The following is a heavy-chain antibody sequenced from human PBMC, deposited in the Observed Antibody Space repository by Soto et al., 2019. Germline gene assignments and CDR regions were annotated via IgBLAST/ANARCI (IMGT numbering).Heavy chain of an antibody. D-gene: IGHD2-2*01. CDR2: IGESGTPT. CDR3: ARYIPGVRYYGMDV. J-gene: IGHJ6*02. V-gene: IGHV3-23*01. Sequence: PGGPMRVSCAAAEFTICSYSRKWVSKAPGKGLEWVSLIGESGTPTYYADSVKGRFTISRDNSGNTLFLEMYSLRAEDTAVYYCARYIPGVRYYGMDVWGQGTTVTVSS. CDR1: EFTICSYS.